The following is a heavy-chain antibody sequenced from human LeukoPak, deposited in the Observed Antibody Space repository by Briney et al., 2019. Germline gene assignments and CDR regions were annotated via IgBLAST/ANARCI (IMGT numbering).Heavy chain of an antibody. D-gene: IGHD4-17*01. Sequence: GGSLRLSCSASGFTFSSYSMNWGRQAPGKGLEWVSSISSSSSYIYYADSVKGRFSISRDNAKNSLYLQMNSLRAEDTAVYYCARASRSHGAYYYYYGMDVWGQGTTVTVSS. V-gene: IGHV3-21*01. CDR2: ISSSSSYI. CDR3: ARASRSHGAYYYYYGMDV. J-gene: IGHJ6*02. CDR1: GFTFSSYS.